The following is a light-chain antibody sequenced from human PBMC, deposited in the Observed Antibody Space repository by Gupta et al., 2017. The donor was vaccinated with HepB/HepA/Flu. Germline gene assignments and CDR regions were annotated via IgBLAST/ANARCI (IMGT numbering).Light chain of an antibody. V-gene: IGKV3-20*01. CDR1: QSVNSDY. CDR2: ATS. Sequence: EMVLTQSPGTLSLSPGERVTLSCRASQSVNSDYLAWYQQKPGHAPRLLIYATSTRADGDSGRFSGGGYEKDFTLSSSRRQNEDVAVYYVQYIGTSWTFGEGTKVEV. CDR3: QYIGTSWT. J-gene: IGKJ1*01.